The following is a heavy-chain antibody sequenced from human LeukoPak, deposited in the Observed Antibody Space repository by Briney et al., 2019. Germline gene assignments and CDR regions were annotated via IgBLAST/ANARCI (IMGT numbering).Heavy chain of an antibody. J-gene: IGHJ5*02. CDR3: ARQDSSGQFDP. Sequence: GSLRLSCAASGFTFSSYWMHWVRQAPGKGLVWVSRINSDGSSTSYADSVKGRFTISRDNAKNTLYLQMNSLRAEDTAVYYCARQDSSGQFDPWGQGTLVTVSS. V-gene: IGHV3-74*01. CDR2: INSDGSST. CDR1: GFTFSSYW. D-gene: IGHD6-19*01.